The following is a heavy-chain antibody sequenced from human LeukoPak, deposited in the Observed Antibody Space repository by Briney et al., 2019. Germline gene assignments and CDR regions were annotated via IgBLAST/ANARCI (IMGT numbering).Heavy chain of an antibody. D-gene: IGHD2-21*01. CDR1: GDSVSSNSVA. CDR3: AREMRVVITAYYFDY. Sequence: SQTLSLTCAVSGDSVSSNSVAWNWIRQSPSRGLEWLGSAYYRSKWYTDYALSVKSRISINPDTSKNQFCLQLNSVTPEDTAVYYCAREMRVVITAYYFDYWGQGTLVTVSS. CDR2: AYYRSKWYT. V-gene: IGHV6-1*01. J-gene: IGHJ4*02.